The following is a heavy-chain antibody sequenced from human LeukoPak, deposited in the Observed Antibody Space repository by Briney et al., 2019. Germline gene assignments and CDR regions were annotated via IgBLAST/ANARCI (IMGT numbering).Heavy chain of an antibody. CDR1: GFTFSSYA. V-gene: IGHV3-23*01. CDR2: ISGGVGST. Sequence: GGSLRLSCAASGFTFSSYAMSWVRQAPGKGLEWVSNISGGVGSTYYADSVKGRFTISRDNSKNTLYLQMNSLRAEYTALYFCAQWSRYFDYWGQGTLVTVSS. J-gene: IGHJ4*02. D-gene: IGHD1-26*01. CDR3: AQWSRYFDY.